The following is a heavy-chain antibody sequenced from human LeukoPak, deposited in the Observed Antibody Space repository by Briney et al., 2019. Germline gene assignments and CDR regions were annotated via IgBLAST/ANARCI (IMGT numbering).Heavy chain of an antibody. CDR3: ASAGRWLRHFDY. V-gene: IGHV1-69*06. CDR1: GGTFSSYA. CDR2: IIPIFGTA. D-gene: IGHD5-12*01. J-gene: IGHJ4*02. Sequence: SVKVSCKASGGTFSSYAISWVRQAPGQGLEWMGGIIPIFGTANYAQKFQGRVTITADKSTSTAYMELSSLRSEDTAVYYCASAGRWLRHFDYWGQGTLVTVSS.